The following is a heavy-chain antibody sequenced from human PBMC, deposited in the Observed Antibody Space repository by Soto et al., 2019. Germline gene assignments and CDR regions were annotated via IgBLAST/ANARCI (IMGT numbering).Heavy chain of an antibody. D-gene: IGHD6-13*01. CDR2: IYYSGST. J-gene: IGHJ4*02. Sequence: SETLSLTCSVSGDSIGSGGHYWNWIRQHPEKGLEWIGYIYYSGSTHYNPSLRSRLRISLDTSKNQFFLILTSVTAADTARYYCARDQASAPTFWVYWGQGIQVTFSS. CDR1: GDSIGSGGHY. V-gene: IGHV4-31*03. CDR3: ARDQASAPTFWVY.